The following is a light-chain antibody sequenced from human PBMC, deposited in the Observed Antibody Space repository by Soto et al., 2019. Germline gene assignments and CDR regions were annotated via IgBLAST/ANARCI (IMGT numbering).Light chain of an antibody. CDR3: SSYTNSGTSYVV. J-gene: IGLJ2*01. CDR2: EVS. Sequence: QSALTQPASVSGSPGQSITLSCTGTSSDVGGYNYVSWYQQHPGKAPKLMIYEVSNRPSGVSNRFSGSKSGNTASLTISGLQAQDEADYYCSSYTNSGTSYVVFGGGTKLNVL. V-gene: IGLV2-14*01. CDR1: SSDVGGYNY.